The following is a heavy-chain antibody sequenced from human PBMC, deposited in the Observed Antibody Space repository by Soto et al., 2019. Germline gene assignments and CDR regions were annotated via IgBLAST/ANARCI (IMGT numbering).Heavy chain of an antibody. CDR1: GGSFSGYY. Sequence: SETLSLTCAVYGGSFSGYYWSWIRQPPGKGLEWIGEINHSGSTNYNPSLKSRVTISVDTSKNQFSLKLSSVTAADTAVYYCASCIMITFGGVIGSYYMDVWGKGTTVTVSS. D-gene: IGHD3-16*02. J-gene: IGHJ6*03. CDR2: INHSGST. CDR3: ASCIMITFGGVIGSYYMDV. V-gene: IGHV4-34*01.